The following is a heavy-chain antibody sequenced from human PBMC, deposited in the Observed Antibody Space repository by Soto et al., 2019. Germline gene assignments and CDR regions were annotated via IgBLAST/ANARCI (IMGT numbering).Heavy chain of an antibody. J-gene: IGHJ4*02. CDR1: GFTFSSYG. D-gene: IGHD6-13*01. CDR2: ISYDGSNK. CDR3: AKDLPPAAGTTVGFDY. Sequence: GGSLRLSCAASGFTFSSYGMHWVRQAPGKGLEWVAVISYDGSNKYYADSVKGRFTISRDNSKNTLYLQMNSLRAEDTAVYYCAKDLPPAAGTTVGFDYWGQGTLVTVSS. V-gene: IGHV3-30*18.